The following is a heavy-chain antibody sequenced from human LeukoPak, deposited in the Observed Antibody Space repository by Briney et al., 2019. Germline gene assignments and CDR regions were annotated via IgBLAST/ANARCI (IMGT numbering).Heavy chain of an antibody. Sequence: GGSLRLSCAASGFTVSTNYMSWVRQAPGKGLEWVSVIYSDGRTSYADSVRGRFTIFRDNSKNTLYLQTSSLRAEDTAVYYCARELVAGGGRRGMDVWGQGTTVTVSS. CDR1: GFTVSTNY. V-gene: IGHV3-66*01. CDR2: IYSDGRT. J-gene: IGHJ6*02. CDR3: ARELVAGGGRRGMDV. D-gene: IGHD6-19*01.